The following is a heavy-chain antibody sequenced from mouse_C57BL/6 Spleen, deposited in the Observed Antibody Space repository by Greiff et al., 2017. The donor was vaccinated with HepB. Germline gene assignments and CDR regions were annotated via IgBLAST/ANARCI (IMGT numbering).Heavy chain of an antibody. CDR1: GYTFTSYG. J-gene: IGHJ4*01. V-gene: IGHV1-81*01. Sequence: QVHVKQSGAELARPGASVKLSCKASGYTFTSYGISWVKQRTGQGLEWIGEIYPRSGNTYYNEKFKGKATLTADKSSSTAYMELRSLTSEDSAVYFCARSGITTVVAPYAMDYWGQGTSVTVSS. D-gene: IGHD1-1*01. CDR2: IYPRSGNT. CDR3: ARSGITTVVAPYAMDY.